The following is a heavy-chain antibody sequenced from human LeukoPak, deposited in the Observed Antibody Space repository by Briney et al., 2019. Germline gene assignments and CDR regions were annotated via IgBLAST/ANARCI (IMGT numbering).Heavy chain of an antibody. CDR1: GGSFSGYY. CDR3: ARLSSGSYDY. Sequence: SETLSLTCAVYGGSFSGYYWSWIRQPPGKGLEWIGKINHSGSTNYNPSLKSRVTISVDTSKNQFSLKLSSVTAADTAVYYCARLSSGSYDYWGQGTLVTVSS. D-gene: IGHD1-26*01. V-gene: IGHV4-34*01. CDR2: INHSGST. J-gene: IGHJ4*02.